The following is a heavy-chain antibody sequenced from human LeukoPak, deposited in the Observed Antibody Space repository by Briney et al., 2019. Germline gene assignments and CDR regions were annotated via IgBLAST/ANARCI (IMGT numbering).Heavy chain of an antibody. J-gene: IGHJ4*02. Sequence: GASVKVSCEASGGTFSSYAISWVRQAPGQGLEWMGRIIPILGIANYAQKFQGRVTITADKSTSTAYMELSSLRSEDTAVYYCARGLIAAAGDFDYWGQGTLVTVSS. CDR3: ARGLIAAAGDFDY. CDR1: GGTFSSYA. D-gene: IGHD6-13*01. V-gene: IGHV1-69*04. CDR2: IIPILGIA.